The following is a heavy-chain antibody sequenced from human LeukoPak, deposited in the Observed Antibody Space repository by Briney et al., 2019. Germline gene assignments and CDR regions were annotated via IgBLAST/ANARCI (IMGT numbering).Heavy chain of an antibody. D-gene: IGHD4-23*01. V-gene: IGHV3-33*01. CDR1: GFTFSSYG. CDR3: ARRLHGGAYAFDI. Sequence: GGSLRLSCAAFGFTFSSYGMHWVRQAPGKGLEGVAVIWYDGSNKYYADSVRGRFTISRDNSKNTLYLQMNSLRAEDTAVYYCARRLHGGAYAFDIWGQGTMVTVSS. J-gene: IGHJ3*02. CDR2: IWYDGSNK.